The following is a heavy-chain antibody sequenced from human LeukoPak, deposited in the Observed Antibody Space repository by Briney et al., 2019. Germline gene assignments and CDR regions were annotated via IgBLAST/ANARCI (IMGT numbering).Heavy chain of an antibody. CDR2: FDPEDGET. J-gene: IGHJ3*02. V-gene: IGHV1-24*01. CDR1: GYTLTELS. CDR3: ATLSNYVWGSYRREDAFDI. Sequence: GASVKVSCTVSGYTLTELSMHWVRQAPGKGLEWMGGFDPEDGETVYAQKFQGRVTMTEDTSTDTAYMELSSLRSEDTAVYYCATLSNYVWGSYRREDAFDIWGQGTMVTVSS. D-gene: IGHD3-16*02.